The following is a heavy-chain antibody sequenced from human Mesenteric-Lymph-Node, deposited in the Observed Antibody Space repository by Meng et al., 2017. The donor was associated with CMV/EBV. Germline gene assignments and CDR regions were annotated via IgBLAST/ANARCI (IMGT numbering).Heavy chain of an antibody. D-gene: IGHD2-2*02. CDR3: ATHDYCSSTSCYMASVDY. CDR1: GFTFSSYG. CDR2: ISYDGSNK. J-gene: IGHJ4*02. V-gene: IGHV3-30*19. Sequence: GESLKISCAASGFTFSSYGMHWVRQAPGKGLEWVAVISYDGSNKYYADSVKGRFTISRDNSKNTLYLQMNSLRAEDTAVYYCATHDYCSSTSCYMASVDYWGQGTLVTVSS.